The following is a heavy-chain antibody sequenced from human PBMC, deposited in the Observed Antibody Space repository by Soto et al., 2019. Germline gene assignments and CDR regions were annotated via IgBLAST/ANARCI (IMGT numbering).Heavy chain of an antibody. D-gene: IGHD2-21*02. CDR3: ARVTYCGGDCYSWFDP. CDR2: IIPIFGAT. Sequence: QVQLVQSGAEVTKPGSSVKVSCKASGGTFSSYAISWVRQAPGQGLEWMGGIIPIFGATNYAQKFQGRVTLTADESTSTAYMELSSLRSEDTAVYYCARVTYCGGDCYSWFDPWGQGTLVTVSS. CDR1: GGTFSSYA. J-gene: IGHJ5*02. V-gene: IGHV1-69*01.